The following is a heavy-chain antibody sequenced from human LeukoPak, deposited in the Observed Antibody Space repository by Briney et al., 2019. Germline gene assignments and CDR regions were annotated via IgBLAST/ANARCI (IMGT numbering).Heavy chain of an antibody. V-gene: IGHV3-23*01. CDR2: ISGSGGST. CDR3: ARASGRWFDP. D-gene: IGHD3-10*01. CDR1: GFTFINYN. Sequence: GGSLRLSCAASGFTFINYNMNWVRQAPGKGLEWVSAISGSGGSTYYADSVKGRFTISRDNSKNTLYLQMNSLRAEDTAVYYCARASGRWFDPWGQGTLVTVSS. J-gene: IGHJ5*02.